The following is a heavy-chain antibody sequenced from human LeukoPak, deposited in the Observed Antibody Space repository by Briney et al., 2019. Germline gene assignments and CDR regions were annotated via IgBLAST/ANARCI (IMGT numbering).Heavy chain of an antibody. D-gene: IGHD4/OR15-4a*01. Sequence: GGSLRLSCAASGFTFSSYSMNWVRQAPGKGLEWVSGIGGSGTSTYYADSVKGRFTISRDNSKNTLYLQMNSLRAEDTAVYYCARAADDYFFDYWGQGTLVTVSS. J-gene: IGHJ4*02. CDR2: IGGSGTST. CDR3: ARAADDYFFDY. CDR1: GFTFSSYS. V-gene: IGHV3-23*01.